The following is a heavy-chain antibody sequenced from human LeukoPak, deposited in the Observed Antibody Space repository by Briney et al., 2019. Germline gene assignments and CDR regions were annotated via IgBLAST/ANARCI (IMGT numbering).Heavy chain of an antibody. Sequence: PGGSLRLSCAASGFTFSSYGMHWVRQAPGRGLEWVAAISYDGNSQHYGAPVKGRFTISRDNSKNTVYLQINTLRTDDAAIYYCAKPYSTLTTSAVLDNWGQGTLVTVSS. CDR1: GFTFSSYG. CDR3: AKPYSTLTTSAVLDN. D-gene: IGHD2-15*01. CDR2: ISYDGNSQ. V-gene: IGHV3-30*18. J-gene: IGHJ4*02.